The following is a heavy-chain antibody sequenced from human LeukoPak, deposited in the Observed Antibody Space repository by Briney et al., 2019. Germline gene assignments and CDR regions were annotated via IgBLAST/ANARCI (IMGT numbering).Heavy chain of an antibody. V-gene: IGHV3-21*01. CDR3: ARDMTTVRYWYFDL. CDR1: GFTFSSFS. D-gene: IGHD4-17*01. J-gene: IGHJ2*01. CDR2: ISSSGSYI. Sequence: GGSLRLSCAASGFTFSSFSMNWVRHAPGKGLEWVSSISSSGSYIYYADSVKGRFTISRDNAKNSVYLQMNSLRGEDTAVYYCARDMTTVRYWYFDLWGRGTLVTVSS.